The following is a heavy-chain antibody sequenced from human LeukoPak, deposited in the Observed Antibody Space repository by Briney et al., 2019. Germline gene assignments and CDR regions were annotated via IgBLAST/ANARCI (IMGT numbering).Heavy chain of an antibody. Sequence: SQTLSLTCTVSGGSIGSGDYYWSWIRQPPGKGLEWIGYIYYSGSTYYNPSLKSRVTISVDTSKNQFSLKLSSVTAADTAVYYCARDAAVAGFDYWGQGTLVTVSS. J-gene: IGHJ4*02. CDR2: IYYSGST. CDR3: ARDAAVAGFDY. CDR1: GGSIGSGDYY. D-gene: IGHD6-19*01. V-gene: IGHV4-30-4*01.